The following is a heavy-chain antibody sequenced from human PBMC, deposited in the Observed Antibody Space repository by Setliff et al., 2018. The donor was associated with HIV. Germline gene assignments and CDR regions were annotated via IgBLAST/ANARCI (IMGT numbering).Heavy chain of an antibody. D-gene: IGHD6-13*01. CDR1: GASISNSNSY. V-gene: IGHV4-61*05. CDR3: ARHRDPPGSSWIFYYYYMDL. CDR2: T. Sequence: SETLSLTCTVYGASISNSNSYWGWIRQPPGKRLEWLGSTSYNPSLSSRLTISVDTSKNQVSLRLSSATAADTGVYYCARHRDPPGSSWIFYYYYMDLWGGGTTVTVSS. J-gene: IGHJ6*03.